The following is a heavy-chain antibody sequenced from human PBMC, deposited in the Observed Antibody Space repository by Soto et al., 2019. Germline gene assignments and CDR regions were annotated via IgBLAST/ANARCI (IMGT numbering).Heavy chain of an antibody. CDR2: FDPEDGET. V-gene: IGHV1-24*01. Sequence: ASVKVSCKVSGYTLTELSMHWVRQAPGKGLEWMGGFDPEDGETIYAQKSQGRVTMTEDTSTDTAYMELSSLRSEDTAVYYCATGGLETVTTPRRYYYMDVWXKGTTVTVSS. D-gene: IGHD4-17*01. CDR1: GYTLTELS. CDR3: ATGGLETVTTPRRYYYMDV. J-gene: IGHJ6*03.